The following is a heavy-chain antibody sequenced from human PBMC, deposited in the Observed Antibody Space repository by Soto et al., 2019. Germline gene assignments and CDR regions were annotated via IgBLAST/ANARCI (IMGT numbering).Heavy chain of an antibody. CDR3: ARCVAPETGTTDYYYGMDV. J-gene: IGHJ6*02. V-gene: IGHV1-2*04. CDR1: GYTFTGYY. CDR2: INPNSGGT. D-gene: IGHD1-7*01. Sequence: QVQLVQSGAEVKKPGASVKVSCKASGYTFTGYYMHWVRQAPGQGLEWMGWINPNSGGTNYAQKFQGWVTMTRDTSISTAYMELSRLRSDDTAVYYCARCVAPETGTTDYYYGMDVWGQGTTVTVSS.